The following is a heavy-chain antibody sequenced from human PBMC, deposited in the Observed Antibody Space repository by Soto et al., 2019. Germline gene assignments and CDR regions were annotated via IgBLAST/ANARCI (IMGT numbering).Heavy chain of an antibody. CDR2: IYSCGRT. CDR1: GFTVSSNY. D-gene: IGHD5-18*01. Sequence: EVQLVESGGGLVQPGGSLRLSCAASGFTVSSNYMSWVRQAPGKGLEWVSVIYSCGRTYYADSVKGRFTISRHNSNNTIYLQMNSLRAEDTAMYYRESSGYSYGPIDSWGHGSMVTVSS. CDR3: ESSGYSYGPIDS. V-gene: IGHV3-53*04. J-gene: IGHJ5*01.